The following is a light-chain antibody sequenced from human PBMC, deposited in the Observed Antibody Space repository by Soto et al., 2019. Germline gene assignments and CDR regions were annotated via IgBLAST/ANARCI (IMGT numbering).Light chain of an antibody. Sequence: EIVLTQSPGTLSLSPGERATLSCRASQSVTSGYLAWYQQRPGQAPRLLIHGASSRASGIPDRVIGGGSGTDFTLPIRGLEPEDFAVYHYQQYARSPATFGQGTKLEIK. V-gene: IGKV3-20*01. CDR3: QQYARSPAT. CDR1: QSVTSGY. J-gene: IGKJ2*01. CDR2: GAS.